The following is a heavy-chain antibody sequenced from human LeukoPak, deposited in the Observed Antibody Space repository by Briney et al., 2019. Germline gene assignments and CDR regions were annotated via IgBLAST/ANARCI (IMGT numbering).Heavy chain of an antibody. CDR2: ISYDGSNK. Sequence: GGSLRLSCAASGFTFSSYGIHWVRQAPGKGLEWVAVISYDGSNKYYADSVKGRFTISRDNSKNTLYLQMNSLRAEDTAVYYCAKEVGYNFQGYFDYWGQGTLATVSS. CDR1: GFTFSSYG. J-gene: IGHJ4*02. CDR3: AKEVGYNFQGYFDY. V-gene: IGHV3-30*18. D-gene: IGHD5-24*01.